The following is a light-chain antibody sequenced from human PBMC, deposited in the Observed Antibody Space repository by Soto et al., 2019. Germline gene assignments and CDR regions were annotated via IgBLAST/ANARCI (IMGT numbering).Light chain of an antibody. CDR1: SSDVGGYDY. Sequence: QSVLTQPASVSGSPGQSITISCTGTSSDVGGYDYVSWYQQHPGKAPKLMIYDVTNRPSGVSNRFSGSKSGNTASLTISGLHAEDEADYYCISYASINTYVSGTGTKVTVL. V-gene: IGLV2-14*01. CDR3: ISYASINTYV. J-gene: IGLJ1*01. CDR2: DVT.